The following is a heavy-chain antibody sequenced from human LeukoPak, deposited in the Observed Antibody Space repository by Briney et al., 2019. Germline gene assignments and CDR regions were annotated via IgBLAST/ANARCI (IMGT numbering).Heavy chain of an antibody. CDR3: ARHNIVADADYFDY. V-gene: IGHV4-39*01. CDR1: GASMSNYY. J-gene: IGHJ4*02. CDR2: IYHSGTTYSGST. Sequence: SETLSLTCNVSGASMSNYYWVWIRQPPGKGLEWIGSIYHSGTTYSGSTYYNPSLKSRVTISVDTSKNQFSLKLSSVTAADTAVYYCARHNIVADADYFDYWGQGTLVTVSS. D-gene: IGHD2-2*01.